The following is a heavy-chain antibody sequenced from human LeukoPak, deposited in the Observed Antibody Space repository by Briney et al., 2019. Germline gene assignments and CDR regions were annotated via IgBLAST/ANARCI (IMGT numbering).Heavy chain of an antibody. CDR1: GGSFSGYY. Sequence: SETLSLTCAVYGGSFSGYYWSWIRQPPGKGLECIGEINHSGSTNYNPSLKSRVTISVDTSKNQFSLKLSSVTAADTAVYYCARVEFGGDRPFDPWGQGTLVTVSS. D-gene: IGHD3-16*01. CDR3: ARVEFGGDRPFDP. V-gene: IGHV4-34*01. CDR2: INHSGST. J-gene: IGHJ5*02.